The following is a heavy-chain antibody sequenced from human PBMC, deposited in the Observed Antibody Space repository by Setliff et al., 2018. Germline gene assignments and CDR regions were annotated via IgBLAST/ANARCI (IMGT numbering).Heavy chain of an antibody. J-gene: IGHJ4*02. Sequence: ASVKVSCKVSGYTLTELSMHWVRQAPGKGLEWMGGFDPEDGETIYAQKLQGRVTMTRDTSTNTVYMELSSLRSEDTAVYYCARGGSPDCSTAGCRYGDYVYWGQGTQVTVSS. CDR1: GYTLTELS. D-gene: IGHD2-2*01. CDR3: ARGGSPDCSTAGCRYGDYVY. V-gene: IGHV1-24*01. CDR2: FDPEDGET.